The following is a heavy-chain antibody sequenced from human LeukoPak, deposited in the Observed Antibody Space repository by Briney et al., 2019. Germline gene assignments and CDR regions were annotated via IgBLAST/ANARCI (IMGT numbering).Heavy chain of an antibody. CDR3: ARDREWLLWGFDY. Sequence: ASVKVSCKASGYTFTGYYMHWVRQAPGQGLEWMGWINPNSGGTTYAQKFQGRVTMTRDTSISTAYMELSRLRSDDTAVYYCARDREWLLWGFDYWGQGTLVTVSS. V-gene: IGHV1-2*02. CDR1: GYTFTGYY. CDR2: INPNSGGT. J-gene: IGHJ4*02. D-gene: IGHD3-3*01.